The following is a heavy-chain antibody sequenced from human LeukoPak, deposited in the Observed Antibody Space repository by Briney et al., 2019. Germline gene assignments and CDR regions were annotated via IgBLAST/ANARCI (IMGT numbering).Heavy chain of an antibody. V-gene: IGHV4-59*01. CDR3: ARVRSDAFDI. Sequence: PSETLSLTCTVSGGSISDDSWTWIRQPPGKGLDWIGSIFDIGSITYNPSLKSRVTISVDTSKNQFSLKLSSVTAADTAVYYCARVRSDAFDIWGQGTMVTVSS. J-gene: IGHJ3*02. CDR1: GGSISDDS. CDR2: IFDIGSI. D-gene: IGHD4-17*01.